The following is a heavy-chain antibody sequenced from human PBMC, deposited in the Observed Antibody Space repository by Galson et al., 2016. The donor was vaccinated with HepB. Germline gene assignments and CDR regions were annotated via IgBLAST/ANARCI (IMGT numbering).Heavy chain of an antibody. CDR2: ISYDGSTK. D-gene: IGHD1-26*01. CDR3: ARADFVGATPLGY. J-gene: IGHJ4*02. CDR1: GFIFSNYA. Sequence: SLRLSCAASGFIFSNYALHWVRQAPGKGLEWLAVISYDGSTKYYPESVEGRFTISRDNSKNTLYLQMNSLRGEDTAIYYCARADFVGATPLGYWGQGMLVSVSS. V-gene: IGHV3-30*04.